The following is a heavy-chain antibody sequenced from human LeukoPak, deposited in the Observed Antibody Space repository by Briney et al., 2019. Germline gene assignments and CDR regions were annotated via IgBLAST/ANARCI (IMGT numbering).Heavy chain of an antibody. CDR3: ARDPGGDYVFDY. Sequence: SETLSLTCTVSGGSISSSSYYWGWIRQPPGKGLEWIGSIHYSGSTYYNPSLKSRVTISVDTSKNQFSLKLSSVTAADTAVYYCARDPGGDYVFDYWGQGTLVTVSS. CDR2: IHYSGST. D-gene: IGHD4-17*01. V-gene: IGHV4-39*07. CDR1: GGSISSSSYY. J-gene: IGHJ4*02.